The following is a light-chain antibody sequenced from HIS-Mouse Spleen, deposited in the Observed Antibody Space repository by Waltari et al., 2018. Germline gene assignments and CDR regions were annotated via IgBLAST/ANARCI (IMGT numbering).Light chain of an antibody. Sequence: SYELTQPPSVSVSPGQTARITCSGDALPKKYAYWYQQKPGQSTVLVIYQDSKLPSGIPERFSGSNSGNTATLTISGTQAMDEADYYCQAWDSSTAVFGGGTKLTVL. CDR3: QAWDSSTAV. J-gene: IGLJ2*01. V-gene: IGLV3-1*01. CDR1: ALPKKY. CDR2: QDS.